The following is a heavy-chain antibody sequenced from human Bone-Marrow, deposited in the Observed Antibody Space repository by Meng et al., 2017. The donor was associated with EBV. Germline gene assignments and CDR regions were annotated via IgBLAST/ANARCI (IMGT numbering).Heavy chain of an antibody. V-gene: IGHV1-2*06. CDR3: ATEYYDILTGPINWFDP. J-gene: IGHJ5*02. D-gene: IGHD3-9*01. CDR2: INPNSGGT. CDR1: GYTFTGYY. Sequence: QVQLVQSGAEVKKPGASVKVSCKASGYTFTGYYMHWVRQDPGQGLEWMGRINPNSGGTNYAQKFQGRVTMTRDTSISTAYMELSRLRSDDTAVYYCATEYYDILTGPINWFDPWGQGTLVTVS.